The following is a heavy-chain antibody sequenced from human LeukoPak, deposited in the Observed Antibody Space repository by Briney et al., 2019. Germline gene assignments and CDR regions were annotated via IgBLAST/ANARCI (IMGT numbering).Heavy chain of an antibody. CDR2: PGDSDT. J-gene: IGHJ3*02. Sequence: PGDSDTRYSPSFQGQVTISADKPISTAYLQWSSLEASDTAMYHCARPREEGTAMGLRAFDIWGQGTMVTVSS. D-gene: IGHD5-18*01. V-gene: IGHV5-51*04. CDR3: ARPREEGTAMGLRAFDI.